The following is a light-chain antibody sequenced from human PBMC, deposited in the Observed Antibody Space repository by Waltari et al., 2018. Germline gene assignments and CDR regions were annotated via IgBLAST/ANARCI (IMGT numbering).Light chain of an antibody. Sequence: YPQQPGIAPKLLLYDVSDRPSGFSDRFSGSKSCKAASLTISELQPEDAADYYCSSYTRRNTVIFGGGTKLTVV. CDR2: DVS. V-gene: IGLV2-14*03. CDR3: SSYTRRNTVI. J-gene: IGLJ2*01.